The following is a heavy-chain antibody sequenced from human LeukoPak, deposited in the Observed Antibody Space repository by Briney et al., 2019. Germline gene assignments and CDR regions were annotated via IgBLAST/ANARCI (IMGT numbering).Heavy chain of an antibody. D-gene: IGHD3-22*01. V-gene: IGHV1-2*06. CDR1: GYTFTGYY. CDR3: ARYQYDSSGSIDY. Sequence: ASVKVSCKASGYTFTGYYMHWVRQAPGQGLEWMGRINPNSGGTNYAQKFQGRVTMTRDTSISTAYMELSRLRSDDTAVYYCARYQYDSSGSIDYWGQGTLVTVSS. CDR2: INPNSGGT. J-gene: IGHJ4*02.